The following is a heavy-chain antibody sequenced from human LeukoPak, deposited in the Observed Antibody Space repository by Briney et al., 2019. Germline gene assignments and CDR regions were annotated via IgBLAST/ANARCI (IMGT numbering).Heavy chain of an antibody. CDR2: IYYSGST. V-gene: IGHV4-59*12. J-gene: IGHJ4*02. CDR3: ARDYYGSGTSGYFDY. CDR1: GGSISSYY. D-gene: IGHD3-10*01. Sequence: SETLSLTCTVSGGSISSYYWSWIRQPPGKGLEWIGYIYYSGSTNYNPSLKSRVTISVDTSKNQFSLKLSSVTAADTAVYYCARDYYGSGTSGYFDYWGQGTLVTVSS.